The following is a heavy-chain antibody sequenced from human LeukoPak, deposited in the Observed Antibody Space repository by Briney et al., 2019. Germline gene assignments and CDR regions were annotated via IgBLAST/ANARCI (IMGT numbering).Heavy chain of an antibody. CDR3: ARVVGGYDPPYNWFDP. J-gene: IGHJ5*02. Sequence: PGGSLRLSCAASGFIFSSYSMNWVRQAPGKGLEWVSSISSSSTYIYYADSVKGRFTISRDNAKNSLYLQMNSLRAEDTALYHCARVVGGYDPPYNWFDPWGQGTLVTVSS. CDR1: GFIFSSYS. D-gene: IGHD5-12*01. V-gene: IGHV3-21*04. CDR2: ISSSSTYI.